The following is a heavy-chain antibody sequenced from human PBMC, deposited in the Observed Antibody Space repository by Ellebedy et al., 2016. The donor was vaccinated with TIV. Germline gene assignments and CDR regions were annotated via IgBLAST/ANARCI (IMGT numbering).Heavy chain of an antibody. J-gene: IGHJ6*02. CDR2: VFHSGST. D-gene: IGHD2-21*02. CDR1: GGSISNYY. Sequence: GSLRLSCNVSGGSISNYYWSWIRLPPGKGLEWIGYVFHSGSTNYNPSLTSRVTMSVDTSKNQFSLRLPSVTAADTAVYYCAGDRVLRGGDPYSFYAMDVWGQGTTVTVSS. V-gene: IGHV4-59*01. CDR3: AGDRVLRGGDPYSFYAMDV.